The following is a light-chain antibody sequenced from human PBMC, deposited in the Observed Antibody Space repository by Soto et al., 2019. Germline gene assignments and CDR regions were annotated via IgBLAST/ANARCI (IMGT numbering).Light chain of an antibody. CDR2: RNN. J-gene: IGLJ2*01. V-gene: IGLV1-44*01. CDR1: SSNIGSNT. Sequence: QSVLTQPPSASGTPGQRVTISCSGSSSNIGSNTVNWYQQLPGTAPKLLIYRNNQRPSGVPDRLSGSKSGTSASLAISGLQSGDEADFYCAAWDDSLNGVVFGGGTKVTVL. CDR3: AAWDDSLNGVV.